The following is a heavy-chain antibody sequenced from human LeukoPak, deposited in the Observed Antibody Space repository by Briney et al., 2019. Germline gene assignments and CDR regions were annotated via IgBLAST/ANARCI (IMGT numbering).Heavy chain of an antibody. J-gene: IGHJ4*02. V-gene: IGHV3-21*04. CDR2: ISSSSSYI. D-gene: IGHD3-9*01. Sequence: GGSLRLSCAASGFTFSSYSMNWVRQAPGKGLEWVSSISSSSSYIYYADSVKGRFTISRDNAKNSLYLQMNSLRAEDTALYYCARHTYDILIGAFDYWGQGTLVTVSS. CDR3: ARHTYDILIGAFDY. CDR1: GFTFSSYS.